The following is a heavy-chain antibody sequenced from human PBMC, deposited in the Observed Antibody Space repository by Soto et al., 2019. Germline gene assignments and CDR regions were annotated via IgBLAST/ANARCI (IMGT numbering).Heavy chain of an antibody. CDR2: IYYSGST. D-gene: IGHD5-18*01. V-gene: IGHV4-31*03. CDR1: GGSISSGGYY. CDR3: ARGIGVTAMDL. Sequence: QVQLQESGPGLVKPSQTLSLTCTVSGGSISSGGYYWSWIRQHPGKGLEWIGYIYYSGSTYYNPSLESRVTIPVDTSKDQFSRKLSSVTAADTAVYYCARGIGVTAMDLWGQGTLVTVSS. J-gene: IGHJ5*02.